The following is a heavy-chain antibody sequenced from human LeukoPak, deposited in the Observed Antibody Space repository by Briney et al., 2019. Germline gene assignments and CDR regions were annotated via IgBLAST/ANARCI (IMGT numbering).Heavy chain of an antibody. CDR3: ARDFSGVGATMLQWFDP. CDR1: GGTFSSYA. D-gene: IGHD1-26*01. Sequence: SVKVSCKASGGTFSSYAISWVRQAPGQGLEWMGRIIPILGIANYAQKFQGRVTITADKSTSTAYMELSSLRSEDTAVYYCARDFSGVGATMLQWFDPWGQRTLVTVSS. CDR2: IIPILGIA. J-gene: IGHJ5*02. V-gene: IGHV1-69*04.